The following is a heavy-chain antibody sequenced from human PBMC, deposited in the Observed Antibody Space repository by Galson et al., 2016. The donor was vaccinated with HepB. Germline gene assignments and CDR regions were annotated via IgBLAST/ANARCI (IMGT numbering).Heavy chain of an antibody. CDR3: VIVVFDS. V-gene: IGHV3-21*01. J-gene: IGHJ4*02. CDR1: GFDFSSYG. Sequence: SLRLSCAASGFDFSSYGMHWVRPAPGKGLEWVSSLSGTTNYVFYADSVKGRFTIARDNAKNSVYLQMNSRTAEDTAFYYCVIVVFDSWGQGTLVTVSS. CDR2: LSGTTNYV.